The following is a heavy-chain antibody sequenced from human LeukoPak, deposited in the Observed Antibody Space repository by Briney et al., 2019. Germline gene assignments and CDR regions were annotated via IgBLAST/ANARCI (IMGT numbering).Heavy chain of an antibody. D-gene: IGHD1-1*01. Sequence: GGSLRLSCAASGFTFSDFWMSWVRQAPGKGLECVASTNEAGGDKYYVDSVKGRFTISRDNSKNSLSLQMNSLTAEDTAIYYCAIATTGRGAFGSWGQGTLVSVSS. CDR1: GFTFSDFW. CDR3: AIATTGRGAFGS. V-gene: IGHV3-7*01. J-gene: IGHJ4*02. CDR2: TNEAGGDK.